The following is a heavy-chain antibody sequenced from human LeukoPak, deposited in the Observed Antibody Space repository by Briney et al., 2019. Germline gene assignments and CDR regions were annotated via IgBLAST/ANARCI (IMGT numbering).Heavy chain of an antibody. CDR3: ARRYSPSIEYYFDY. CDR2: ISSSGSTI. V-gene: IGHV3-11*01. Sequence: GGSLRLSCAASGFTFSDYYMSWIRQAPGKGLEWVSYISSSGSTIHYADSVKGRFTISRDNAKNSLYLQMNSLRAEDTAVYYCARRYSPSIEYYFDYWGQGTLVTVSS. J-gene: IGHJ4*02. CDR1: GFTFSDYY. D-gene: IGHD2-15*01.